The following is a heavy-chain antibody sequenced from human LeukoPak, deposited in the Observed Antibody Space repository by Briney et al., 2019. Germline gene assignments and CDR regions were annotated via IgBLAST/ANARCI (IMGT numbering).Heavy chain of an antibody. J-gene: IGHJ3*02. V-gene: IGHV1-2*02. D-gene: IGHD3-16*01. Sequence: GASVKVSCKASGYPFTSYYINWVRQAPGQGLEWMGWINPNSGGTNYAQKFQGRVTMTRDTSTSTVYMELSSLRSEDTAVYYCARTAHSGGSFDIWGQGTMVTVSS. CDR3: ARTAHSGGSFDI. CDR1: GYPFTSYY. CDR2: INPNSGGT.